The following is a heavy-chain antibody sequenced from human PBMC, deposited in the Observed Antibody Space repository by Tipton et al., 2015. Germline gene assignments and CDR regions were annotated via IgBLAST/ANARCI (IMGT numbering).Heavy chain of an antibody. J-gene: IGHJ4*02. CDR2: ISHSGNT. V-gene: IGHV4-38-2*01. D-gene: IGHD3-9*01. CDR1: AHSISSDHY. CDR3: ACQDYDSLTRDYQTVDY. Sequence: TLSLTCAVSAHSISSDHYWGWIRQPPGKGLEWIGSISHSGNTYYNPSLKSRVTMSRDTSKNQFSLKLTSVTAADTAVYYCACQDYDSLTRDYQTVDYWGQGTLVTVSS.